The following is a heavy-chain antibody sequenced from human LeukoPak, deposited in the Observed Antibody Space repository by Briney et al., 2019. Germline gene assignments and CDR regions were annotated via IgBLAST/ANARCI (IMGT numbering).Heavy chain of an antibody. CDR1: GYSFTSYW. Sequence: GESLKISCKGSGYSFTSYWISWVRQMPGKGLEWMGRIDPSDSYTNYSPSFQGHVTTSADKSISTAYLQWSSLKASDTAMYYCAREGSNWFDPWGQGTLVTVSS. D-gene: IGHD6-19*01. CDR3: AREGSNWFDP. V-gene: IGHV5-10-1*01. J-gene: IGHJ5*02. CDR2: IDPSDSYT.